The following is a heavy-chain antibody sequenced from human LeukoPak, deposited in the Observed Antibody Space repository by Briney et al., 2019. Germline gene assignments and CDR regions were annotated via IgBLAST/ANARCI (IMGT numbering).Heavy chain of an antibody. CDR2: ISGSGGST. CDR1: GFTFSSYA. V-gene: IGHV3-23*01. Sequence: GGSLRLSCAASGFTFSSYAMSWVRQAPGKGPEWVSAISGSGGSTYYADSVKGRFTISRDNSKNTLYLQMNSLRAEDTAVYYCAKGWDIMITFGGVIVQAPPDYWGQGTLVTVSS. D-gene: IGHD3-16*02. CDR3: AKGWDIMITFGGVIVQAPPDY. J-gene: IGHJ4*02.